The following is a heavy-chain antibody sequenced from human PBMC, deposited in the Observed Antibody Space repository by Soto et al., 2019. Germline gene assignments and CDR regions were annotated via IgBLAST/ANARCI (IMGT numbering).Heavy chain of an antibody. CDR3: ARAEYYYDSSGYQILFFDY. CDR1: GGTFSSYA. J-gene: IGHJ4*02. CDR2: IIPTFGTA. D-gene: IGHD3-22*01. V-gene: IGHV1-69*06. Sequence: SVKVSCKASGGTFSSYAISWVRQAPGQGLEWMGGIIPTFGTANYAQKFQGRVTITADKSTSTAYMELSSLRSEDTAVYYCARAEYYYDSSGYQILFFDYWGQGTLVTVSS.